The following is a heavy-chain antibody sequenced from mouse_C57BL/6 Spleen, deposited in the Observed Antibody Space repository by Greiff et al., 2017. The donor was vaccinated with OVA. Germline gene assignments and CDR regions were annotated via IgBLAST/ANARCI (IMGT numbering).Heavy chain of an antibody. CDR2: IDPSDSYT. D-gene: IGHD1-1*01. J-gene: IGHJ4*01. CDR1: GYTFTSYW. V-gene: IGHV1-69*01. Sequence: QVQLQQPGAELVMPGASVKLSCKASGYTFTSYWMHWVKQRPGQGLEWIGEIDPSDSYTNYNQKFKSKATLTVDKPSSTAYMQLSSLTSEDSAVYYCARGGIVTTVVEGDAMDYWGQGTSVTVSS. CDR3: ARGGIVTTVVEGDAMDY.